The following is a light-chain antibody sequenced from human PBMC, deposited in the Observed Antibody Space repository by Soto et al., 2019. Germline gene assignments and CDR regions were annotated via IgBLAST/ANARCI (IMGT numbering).Light chain of an antibody. V-gene: IGKV1-5*03. CDR3: QQYNSYSRT. CDR2: KAS. J-gene: IGKJ1*01. CDR1: QSISSW. Sequence: DIQMTQSPSTLSASVGDRVTITCRASQSISSWLAWYQQKPGKAPKLLIYKASSLESGVPSRFSGSGSGTEFTLTISSLQPDDFATYYCQQYNSYSRTFGQGTKVESK.